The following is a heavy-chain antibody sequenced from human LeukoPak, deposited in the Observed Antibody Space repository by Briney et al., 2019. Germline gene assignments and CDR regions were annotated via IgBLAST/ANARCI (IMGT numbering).Heavy chain of an antibody. J-gene: IGHJ3*02. CDR2: IYYSGST. Sequence: SETLSLTCTVSGGSISSYYWSWIRQPPGKGLEWIGYIYYSGSTNYNPSLKSRVTISVDTSKNQFSLKLSSVTAADTAVYYCARFTPHAFDIWGQGTMVTVSS. V-gene: IGHV4-59*01. CDR1: GGSISSYY. CDR3: ARFTPHAFDI.